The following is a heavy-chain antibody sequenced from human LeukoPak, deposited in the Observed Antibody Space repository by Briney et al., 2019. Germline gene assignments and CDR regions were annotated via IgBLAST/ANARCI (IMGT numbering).Heavy chain of an antibody. Sequence: GGPLRLSCAASGFTFSSYAMHWVRQAPGKGLEWVAVISYDGSNKYYADSVKGRFTISRDNSKNTLYLQMNGLRAEDTAVYYCARVPGRSPPDYWGQGTLVTVSS. CDR2: ISYDGSNK. J-gene: IGHJ4*02. CDR3: ARVPGRSPPDY. CDR1: GFTFSSYA. V-gene: IGHV3-30*01.